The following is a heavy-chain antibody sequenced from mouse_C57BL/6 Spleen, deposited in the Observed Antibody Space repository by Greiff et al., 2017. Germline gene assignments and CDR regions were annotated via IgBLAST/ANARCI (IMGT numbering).Heavy chain of an antibody. J-gene: IGHJ4*01. CDR2: IYPGDGDT. Sequence: VQLQQSGAELVKPGASVKISCKASGYAFSSYWMNWVKQRPGKGLEWIGQIYPGDGDTNYNGKFKGKATLTADKSSSTAFMQLSSLTSEDSAVYFCARDLGPYAMDYWGQGTSVTVSS. CDR1: GYAFSSYW. CDR3: ARDLGPYAMDY. V-gene: IGHV1-80*01.